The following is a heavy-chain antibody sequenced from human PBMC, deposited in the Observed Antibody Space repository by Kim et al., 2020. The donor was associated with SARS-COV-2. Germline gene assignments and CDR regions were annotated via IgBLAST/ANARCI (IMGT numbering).Heavy chain of an antibody. J-gene: IGHJ4*02. Sequence: STTRYADSVKGRFTISRDNAKNTLYLQMNSLRAEDTAVYYCAREWSGLDSWGQGTLVTVSS. CDR2: STT. V-gene: IGHV3-74*01. D-gene: IGHD3-3*01. CDR3: AREWSGLDS.